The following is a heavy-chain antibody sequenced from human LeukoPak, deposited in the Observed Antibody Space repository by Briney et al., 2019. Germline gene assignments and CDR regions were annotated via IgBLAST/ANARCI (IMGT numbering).Heavy chain of an antibody. CDR3: AGHLRAAIWFDP. CDR1: GYTFTGYY. CDR2: INPDSGGA. V-gene: IGHV1-2*02. J-gene: IGHJ5*02. Sequence: ASVKVSCKASGYTFTGYYIHWVRQAPGQGLEWMGWINPDSGGANYAQKFQGRVTMTRDTSITTAYMELSRLTSDDTAVYFCAGHLRAAIWFDPWGPGTLVTVSS.